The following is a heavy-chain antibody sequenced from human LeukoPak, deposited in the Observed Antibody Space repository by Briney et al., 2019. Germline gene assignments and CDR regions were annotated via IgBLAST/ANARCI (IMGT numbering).Heavy chain of an antibody. V-gene: IGHV4-38-2*01. Sequence: ASETLSLTCAVSGYSISSGYYWGWIRQPPGKGLEWIGTIHRSGSTYYNSSLGSRVTISKDTSKNQFSLRLSSVTAADTAVYFCARLTGRYCFDYWGQGTLVTVAS. D-gene: IGHD3-9*01. CDR1: GYSISSGYY. CDR3: ARLTGRYCFDY. CDR2: IHRSGST. J-gene: IGHJ4*02.